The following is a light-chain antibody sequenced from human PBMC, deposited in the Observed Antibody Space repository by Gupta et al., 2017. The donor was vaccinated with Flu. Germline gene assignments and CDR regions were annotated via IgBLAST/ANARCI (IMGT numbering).Light chain of an antibody. Sequence: GRLSLSPGERATLSCRASQSVSSSYLAWYQQKRGQAPRLLIYGASSRATGIPDRFSGSGSVTDFTLTIRRLESEDFAVYYCQQYGSSPQTFGQGTKVEI. J-gene: IGKJ1*01. CDR2: GAS. V-gene: IGKV3-20*01. CDR3: QQYGSSPQT. CDR1: QSVSSSY.